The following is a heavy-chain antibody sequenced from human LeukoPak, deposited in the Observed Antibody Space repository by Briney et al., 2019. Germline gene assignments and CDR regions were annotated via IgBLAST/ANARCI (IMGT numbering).Heavy chain of an antibody. J-gene: IGHJ6*03. CDR3: ARATWELLLYYYYYMDV. CDR2: MNPNSGNT. CDR1: GYTFTSYD. D-gene: IGHD1-26*01. V-gene: IGHV1-8*01. Sequence: ASVEVSCKASGYTFTSYDINWVRQATGQGLEWMGWMNPNSGNTGYAQKFQGRVTMTRNTSISTAYMELSSLRSEDTAVYYCARATWELLLYYYYYMDVWGKGTTVTVSS.